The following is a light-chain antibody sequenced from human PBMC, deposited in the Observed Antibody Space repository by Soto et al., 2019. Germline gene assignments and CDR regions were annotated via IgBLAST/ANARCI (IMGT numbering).Light chain of an antibody. Sequence: EIVMTQSPATLSVSPGERATLSCRASQSFSNNLAWYQQKPGQAPRLLIYGASTRATGIPARFSGSGSGPEYTLPISSLQSEDFAVYYCQQYDNLPRTFGQGTKVEIK. CDR3: QQYDNLPRT. J-gene: IGKJ1*01. V-gene: IGKV3-15*01. CDR1: QSFSNN. CDR2: GAS.